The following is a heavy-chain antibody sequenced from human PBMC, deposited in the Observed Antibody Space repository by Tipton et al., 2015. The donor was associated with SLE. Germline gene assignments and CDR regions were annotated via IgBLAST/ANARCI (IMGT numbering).Heavy chain of an antibody. V-gene: IGHV1-18*01. J-gene: IGHJ4*02. CDR1: GYTFTNYG. CDR3: ARSRGANGPDY. Sequence: QLVRSGAEVKKPGASVKVSCKASGYTFTNYGISWVRQAPGQGLEWMGWISGDNDNTNYAQRLQGRVTMTTDTSTSTAYMELRSVTSDDTAVYYCARSRGANGPDYWGQGTLVTVSS. D-gene: IGHD4/OR15-4a*01. CDR2: ISGDNDNT.